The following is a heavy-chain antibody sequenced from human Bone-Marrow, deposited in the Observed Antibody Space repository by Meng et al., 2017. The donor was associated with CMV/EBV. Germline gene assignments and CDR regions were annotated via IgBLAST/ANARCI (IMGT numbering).Heavy chain of an antibody. Sequence: SGFAFNIYNMHWVRQGPGKGLEWVSSISGSNSHIYYADSVKGRFTISRDNAKNSLHLQMSSLRAEDTAMYYCARGLGDSGSDNYFDYWGQGILVTVSS. V-gene: IGHV3-21*01. CDR2: ISGSNSHI. CDR1: GFAFNIYN. CDR3: ARGLGDSGSDNYFDY. D-gene: IGHD5-12*01. J-gene: IGHJ4*02.